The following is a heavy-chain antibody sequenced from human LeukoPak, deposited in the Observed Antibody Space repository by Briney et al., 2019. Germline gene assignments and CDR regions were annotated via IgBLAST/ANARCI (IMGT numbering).Heavy chain of an antibody. Sequence: QRWGSLRLSCAASGFTFSSYWMHWVRQAPGKGLVWVSRINSDGGSTSYADSVKGRFTISRDNSKNTLYLQMNSLRAEDTAVYYCARAIHLSQYGWGEGVDYWGQGTLVTVSS. D-gene: IGHD3-10*01. J-gene: IGHJ4*02. CDR2: INSDGGST. CDR3: ARAIHLSQYGWGEGVDY. V-gene: IGHV3-74*01. CDR1: GFTFSSYW.